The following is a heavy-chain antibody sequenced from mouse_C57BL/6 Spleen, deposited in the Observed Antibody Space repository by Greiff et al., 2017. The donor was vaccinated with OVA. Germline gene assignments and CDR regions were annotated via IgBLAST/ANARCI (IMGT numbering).Heavy chain of an antibody. J-gene: IGHJ2*01. CDR1: GFTFTDYY. CDR3: ARYAPAGYFDD. Sequence: VQLKESGGGLVQPGGSLSLSCAASGFTFTDYYMSWVRQPPGKALEWLGFIRNKANGYTTEYSASVKGRFTISRDNSQSILYLQMNALRAEDSATYYCARYAPAGYFDDWGQGTTLTVSS. V-gene: IGHV7-3*01. CDR2: IRNKANGYTT. D-gene: IGHD4-1*01.